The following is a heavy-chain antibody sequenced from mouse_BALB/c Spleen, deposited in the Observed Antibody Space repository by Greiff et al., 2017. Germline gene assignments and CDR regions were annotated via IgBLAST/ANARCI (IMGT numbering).Heavy chain of an antibody. CDR1: GFTLSSFG. CDR2: ISSGSNTI. CDR3: ARQGYAMDY. J-gene: IGHJ4*01. V-gene: IGHV5-17*02. Sequence: DVHLVESGGGLVQPGGSRKLSCAASGFTLSSFGMHWVRQAPEKGLEWVAYISSGSNTIYYVDTVKGRFTISRDNPKNTLFLQMTSLRSEDTAMYYCARQGYAMDYWGQGTSVTVSS.